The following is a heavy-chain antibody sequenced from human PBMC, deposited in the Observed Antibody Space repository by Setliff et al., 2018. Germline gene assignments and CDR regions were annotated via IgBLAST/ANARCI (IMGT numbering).Heavy chain of an antibody. CDR1: GGTFSSYA. V-gene: IGHV1-69*05. J-gene: IGHJ3*02. Sequence: SVKVSCKASGGTFSSYAISWVRQAPGQGLEWMGGIIPIFGTANYAQKFQGRVTITTDESTSTAYMELSSLRSEDTAVHYCAREGNYDYVWGSYRDDAFDIWGQGTMVTVSS. CDR3: AREGNYDYVWGSYRDDAFDI. D-gene: IGHD3-16*02. CDR2: IIPIFGTA.